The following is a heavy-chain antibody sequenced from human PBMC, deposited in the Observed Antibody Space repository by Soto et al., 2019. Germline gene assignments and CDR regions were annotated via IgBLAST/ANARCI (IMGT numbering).Heavy chain of an antibody. J-gene: IGHJ5*02. D-gene: IGHD6-13*01. CDR1: GYTFTSYG. Sequence: GASVKVSCKASGYTFTSYGISWVRQAPGQGLEWMGWISAYNGNTNYAQKLQGRVTMTTDTSTSTAYMELRSLRSDDTAVYYCARDLRIAAAGGWFDPWGQGTLVTVSS. V-gene: IGHV1-18*01. CDR2: ISAYNGNT. CDR3: ARDLRIAAAGGWFDP.